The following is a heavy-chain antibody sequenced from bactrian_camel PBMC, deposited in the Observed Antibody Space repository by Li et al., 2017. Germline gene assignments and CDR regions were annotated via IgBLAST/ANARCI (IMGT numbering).Heavy chain of an antibody. Sequence: HVQLVEYGGGSMQAGGSLRLSCTVSGSTRNCMGWFRQPPGKDRGGVAVMDSLGRTKYADSVNGRFTISKGNRKTILYLEMHNLKPEDTGVYYCAGEQYGGCRASAAFGVWGQGTQVTVS. J-gene: IGHJ6*01. V-gene: IGHV3S53*01. CDR2: MDSLGRT. CDR3: AGEQYGGCRASAAFGV. CDR1: GSTRNC. D-gene: IGHD6*01.